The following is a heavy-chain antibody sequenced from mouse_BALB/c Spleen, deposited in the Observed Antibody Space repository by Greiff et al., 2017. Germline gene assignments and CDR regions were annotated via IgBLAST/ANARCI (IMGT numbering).Heavy chain of an antibody. CDR3: ARSDGNYNYYAMDY. V-gene: IGHV1-31*01. Sequence: EVQLQQSGPELVKPGASVKISCKASGHSFTGYYMHWVKQSHVKSLEWIGRINPYNGATSYNQNFKDKASLTVDKSSSTAYMELHSLTSEDSAVYYCARSDGNYNYYAMDYWGQGTSVTVSS. CDR2: INPYNGAT. J-gene: IGHJ4*01. D-gene: IGHD2-1*01. CDR1: GHSFTGYY.